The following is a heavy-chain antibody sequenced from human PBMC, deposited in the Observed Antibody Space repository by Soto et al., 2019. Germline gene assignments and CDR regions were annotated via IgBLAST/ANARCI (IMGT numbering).Heavy chain of an antibody. J-gene: IGHJ6*02. Sequence: PSETLSLTCTVSGGSISSYYWSWIRQPAGKGLEWIGRIYTSGSTNYNPSLKSRVTMSVDTSKNQFSLKLSSVTAADTAVYYCARDSKYDILTGRYYYYGMDVWAKGPRSPSP. CDR3: ARDSKYDILTGRYYYYGMDV. CDR1: GGSISSYY. D-gene: IGHD3-9*01. CDR2: IYTSGST. V-gene: IGHV4-4*07.